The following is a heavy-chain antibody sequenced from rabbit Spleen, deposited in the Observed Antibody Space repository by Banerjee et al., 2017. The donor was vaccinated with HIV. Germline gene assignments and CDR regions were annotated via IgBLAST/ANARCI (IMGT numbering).Heavy chain of an antibody. CDR2: IEGGSSAFS. V-gene: IGHV1S45*01. D-gene: IGHD8-1*01. CDR3: ARDSGSSFSSYGMDL. J-gene: IGHJ6*01. Sequence: QEQLEESGGDLVKPGASLTLTCKASGFSLDSGYDMCWVRQAPGKGLEWIACIEGGSSAFSYFASWAKGRFTCSKTSSTTVTLQMTSLTAADTATYFCARDSGSSFSSYGMDLWGQGTLVTVS. CDR1: GFSLDSGYD.